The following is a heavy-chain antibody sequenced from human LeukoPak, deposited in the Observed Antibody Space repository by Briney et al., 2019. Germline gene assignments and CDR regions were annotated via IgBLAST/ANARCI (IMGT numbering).Heavy chain of an antibody. CDR1: GFTFSNSA. CDR3: AKGIYSSGWSYFDY. J-gene: IGHJ4*01. V-gene: IGHV3-23*01. CDR2: LSGSGITT. D-gene: IGHD6-19*01. Sequence: GGSLRLSCGASGFTFSNSAMSWVRQAPGKGLEWVSTLSGSGITTYYADSVKGRFTISRDNSKNTLYLQMNSLRAEDTAVYYCAKGIYSSGWSYFDYWGHGTLVTVSS.